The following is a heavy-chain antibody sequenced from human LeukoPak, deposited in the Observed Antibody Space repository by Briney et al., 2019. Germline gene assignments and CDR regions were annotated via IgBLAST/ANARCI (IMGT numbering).Heavy chain of an antibody. CDR2: ISSSSSYI. CDR1: GFTFSSYS. J-gene: IGHJ4*02. D-gene: IGHD3-10*01. V-gene: IGHV3-21*01. Sequence: GGSLRLSCAASGFTFSSYSMNWVRQAPGKGLEWVSSISSSSSYIYYADSVKGRFTISRDNAKNSLYLQMNSLRAEDTAVYYCARDDTYYYGNFDYCGQGTLVTVSS. CDR3: ARDDTYYYGNFDY.